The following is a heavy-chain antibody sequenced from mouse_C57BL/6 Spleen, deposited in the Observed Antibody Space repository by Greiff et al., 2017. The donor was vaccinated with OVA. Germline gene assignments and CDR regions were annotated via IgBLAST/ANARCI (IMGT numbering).Heavy chain of an antibody. D-gene: IGHD1-1*01. CDR2: IDPETGGT. V-gene: IGHV1-15*01. CDR1: GYTFTDYE. J-gene: IGHJ2*01. Sequence: QVQLQQSGAELVRPGASVTLSCKASGYTFTDYEMHWVKQTPVHGLEWIGAIDPETGGTAFNQKFKGKAILTADKSSSTAYMELRSLTSEDSAVYYCTKIITTVVATDYWGQGTTLTVSS. CDR3: TKIITTVVATDY.